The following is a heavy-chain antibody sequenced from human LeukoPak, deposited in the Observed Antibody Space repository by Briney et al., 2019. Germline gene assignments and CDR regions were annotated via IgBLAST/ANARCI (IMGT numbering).Heavy chain of an antibody. D-gene: IGHD3-22*01. CDR2: ISSSSSYI. Sequence: GGSLRLSCAASGFTFSSYSMNWVRQAPGKGLEWVSSISSSSSYIYYADSVKGRFTISRDNSKNTLYLQMNSLRAEDTAVYYCAREGPPDDMIVVVIITGYFDLWGRGTLVTVSS. V-gene: IGHV3-21*01. CDR3: AREGPPDDMIVVVIITGYFDL. CDR1: GFTFSSYS. J-gene: IGHJ2*01.